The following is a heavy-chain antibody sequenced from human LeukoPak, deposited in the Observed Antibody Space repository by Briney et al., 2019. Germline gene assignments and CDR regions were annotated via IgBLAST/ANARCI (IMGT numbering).Heavy chain of an antibody. Sequence: GASVKGSCTVSGSSLRELSLYWGRQAPGEGLVWMGGFDVIDSETFYAQKFQGRVTMTEDSSTDTAYMELRSLTSDDTALYYCAAGRPYSLLDYWGQGTLVTVSS. J-gene: IGHJ4*02. D-gene: IGHD5-18*01. CDR2: FDVIDSET. CDR3: AAGRPYSLLDY. V-gene: IGHV1-24*01. CDR1: GSSLRELS.